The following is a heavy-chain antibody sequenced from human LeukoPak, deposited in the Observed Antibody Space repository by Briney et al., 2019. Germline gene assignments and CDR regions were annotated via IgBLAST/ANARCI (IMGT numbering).Heavy chain of an antibody. CDR2: IKEDGSEK. V-gene: IGHV3-7*01. D-gene: IGHD4-23*01. CDR1: GFTFSNYW. CDR3: ARVGGTVVHSRGNFDY. Sequence: GGSLRLSCAASGFTFSNYWMSWVRQAPGKGLEWVANIKEDGSEKYYVDSVKGRFTISRDNAKNSLYLQMNSLRAEDTAVYYCARVGGTVVHSRGNFDYWGQGTLVTVSS. J-gene: IGHJ4*02.